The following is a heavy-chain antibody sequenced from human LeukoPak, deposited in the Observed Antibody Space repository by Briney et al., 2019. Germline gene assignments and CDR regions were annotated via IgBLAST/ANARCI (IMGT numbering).Heavy chain of an antibody. CDR3: ARDGCSSTSCRFYNWFDP. J-gene: IGHJ5*02. V-gene: IGHV3-21*01. CDR1: GFTFSSYW. Sequence: PGGSLRLSRAASGFTFSSYWMSWVRQAPGKGLEWVSFISTSSSYIHYADSVKGRFTISRDNAKNSLYLQMSSLRAEDTAVYYCARDGCSSTSCRFYNWFDPWGQGTLVTVSS. D-gene: IGHD2-2*01. CDR2: ISTSSSYI.